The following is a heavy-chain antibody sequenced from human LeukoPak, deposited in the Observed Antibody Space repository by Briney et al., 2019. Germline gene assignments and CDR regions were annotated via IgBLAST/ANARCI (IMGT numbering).Heavy chain of an antibody. V-gene: IGHV3-33*01. J-gene: IGHJ3*02. D-gene: IGHD3-3*01. CDR1: GFTFTSYG. CDR2: IWYDGSNK. CDR3: ARDLEGGPPHAFDI. Sequence: GGSLRLSCAASGFTFTSYGMHWVRQAPGKGLEWVAVIWYDGSNKYYADSVKGRFTISRDNSKNTLYLQMNSLRAEDTAVYYCARDLEGGPPHAFDIWGQGTMVTVSS.